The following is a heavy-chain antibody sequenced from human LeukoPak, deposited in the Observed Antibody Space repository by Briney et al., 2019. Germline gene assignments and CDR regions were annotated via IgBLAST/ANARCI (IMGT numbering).Heavy chain of an antibody. CDR1: GITFSNSA. CDR3: VKSAGKDGYRDVFDI. Sequence: GGSLRLSCVPSGITFSNSALSWVRQAPGKGLEWVSTITKSGDQTHYADSVRGLFTISRDIFKNTLYLQMNSLRAEDTAVYHCVKSAGKDGYRDVFDIWGQGTVVTVSS. D-gene: IGHD5-24*01. CDR2: ITKSGDQT. J-gene: IGHJ3*02. V-gene: IGHV3-23*01.